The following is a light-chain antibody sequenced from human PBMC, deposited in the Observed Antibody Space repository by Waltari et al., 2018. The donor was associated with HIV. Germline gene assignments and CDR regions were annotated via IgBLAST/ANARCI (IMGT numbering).Light chain of an antibody. CDR2: SNN. CDR3: AAWDDSLKGGA. J-gene: IGLJ1*01. V-gene: IGLV1-44*01. Sequence: QSVLAQPPSASGTPGQRVTTPCSGSTSNIGGNTVSWYQQLPGTAPKLLIYSNNERPSGVPDRLSGSTSGTSASLVISGLQSEDEADYYCAAWDDSLKGGAFGTGTKVTVL. CDR1: TSNIGGNT.